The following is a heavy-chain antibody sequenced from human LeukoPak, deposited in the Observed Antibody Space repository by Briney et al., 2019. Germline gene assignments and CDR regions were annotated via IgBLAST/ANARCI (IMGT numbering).Heavy chain of an antibody. CDR3: ARDRRYYYGSRSYYMRYFDY. J-gene: IGHJ4*02. CDR2: IYHSGST. V-gene: IGHV4-30-2*01. Sequence: SQTLSLTCAVSGGSISSGGYSWSWIRQPPGKGLEWIGYIYHSGSTYYNPSLKSRVTISVDRSKNQFSLKLSSVTAADTAVYYCARDRRYYYGSRSYYMRYFDYWGQGTLVTVSS. D-gene: IGHD3-10*01. CDR1: GGSISSGGYS.